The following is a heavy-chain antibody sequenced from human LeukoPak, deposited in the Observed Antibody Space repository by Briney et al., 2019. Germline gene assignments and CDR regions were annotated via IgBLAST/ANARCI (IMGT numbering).Heavy chain of an antibody. Sequence: SGGSLRLSCAASGFTFSHFWMSWVRQAPGKGLEWVAYIKKTGSETYYVDSVKGRFTITRDNTRNSLFLQMYSLRTEDTAVYYCVRYITMVRGVKYYFDYWGQGTLVTVSS. J-gene: IGHJ4*02. CDR3: VRYITMVRGVKYYFDY. CDR2: IKKTGSET. V-gene: IGHV3-7*01. CDR1: GFTFSHFW. D-gene: IGHD3-10*01.